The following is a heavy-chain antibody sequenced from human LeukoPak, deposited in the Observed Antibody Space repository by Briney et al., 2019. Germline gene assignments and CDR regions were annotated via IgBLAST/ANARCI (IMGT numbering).Heavy chain of an antibody. V-gene: IGHV3-7*01. D-gene: IGHD6-13*01. CDR2: IKQDGSEK. CDR3: ARDRYITRSWGYDFDY. Sequence: GGSLRLSCAVSGFTFSSYWMSWARQAPGKGLEWVANIKQDGSEKYYVDSVKGRFTISRDNAKNSLYLQMNTLRAEDTAVYYCARDRYITRSWGYDFDYWGQGTLVTVSS. CDR1: GFTFSSYW. J-gene: IGHJ4*02.